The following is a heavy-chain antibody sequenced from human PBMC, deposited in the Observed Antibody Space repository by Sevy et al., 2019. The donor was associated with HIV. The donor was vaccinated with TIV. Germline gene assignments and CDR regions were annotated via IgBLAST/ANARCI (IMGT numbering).Heavy chain of an antibody. Sequence: SETLSLTCTVSGGSVSSGSYYWSWIRQPPGKGLEWIGYIYYSGSTNYNPSLKSRVTISVDTSKNQFSLKLSSVTAADTAVYYCARDCKYYGSGSHKNYYYYYGMDVWGQGTTVTV. J-gene: IGHJ6*02. D-gene: IGHD3-10*01. CDR1: GGSVSSGSYY. V-gene: IGHV4-61*01. CDR2: IYYSGST. CDR3: ARDCKYYGSGSHKNYYYYYGMDV.